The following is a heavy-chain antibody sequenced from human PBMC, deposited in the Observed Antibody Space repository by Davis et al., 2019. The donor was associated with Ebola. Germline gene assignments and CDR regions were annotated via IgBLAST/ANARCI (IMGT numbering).Heavy chain of an antibody. V-gene: IGHV3-30*03. Sequence: GESLKISCAASGFTFSSYGMHWVRQAPGKGLEWVAVISYDGSNKYYADSVKGRFTISRDNSKNTLYLQMNSLRAEDTAVYYCAGGRNRDYWGQGTLVTVSS. CDR1: GFTFSSYG. D-gene: IGHD1-14*01. J-gene: IGHJ4*02. CDR3: AGGRNRDY. CDR2: ISYDGSNK.